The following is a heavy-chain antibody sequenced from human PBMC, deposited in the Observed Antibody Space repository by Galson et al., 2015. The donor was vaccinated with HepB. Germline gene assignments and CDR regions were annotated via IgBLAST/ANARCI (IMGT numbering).Heavy chain of an antibody. CDR3: ARGVDF. V-gene: IGHV4-34*01. J-gene: IGHJ4*02. Sequence: LSLTCAVSGDSFKGYYCTWFRQSPGRGLEWIGEINLSGVTNFNPSLRSRVSMSVDTSKNQVFLTVTSVAAADTAVYFCARGVDFSGQGTLVIVSS. CDR1: GDSFKGYY. CDR2: INLSGVT.